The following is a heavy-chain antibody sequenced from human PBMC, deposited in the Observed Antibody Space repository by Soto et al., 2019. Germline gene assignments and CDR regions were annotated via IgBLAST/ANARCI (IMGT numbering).Heavy chain of an antibody. Sequence: QEHLVESGGGVVQPGRSLSLSYVASGFIFSGFDMHWVRQAPGKGLEWVSHIWYEGSNKYYADSVKGRFTSSRDNSKNTLYLQMNSLRAEDTAVYFCARGGEYNWKYAFDIWGQGTMVAVSS. CDR3: ARGGEYNWKYAFDI. D-gene: IGHD1-7*01. CDR1: GFIFSGFD. V-gene: IGHV3-33*01. CDR2: IWYEGSNK. J-gene: IGHJ3*02.